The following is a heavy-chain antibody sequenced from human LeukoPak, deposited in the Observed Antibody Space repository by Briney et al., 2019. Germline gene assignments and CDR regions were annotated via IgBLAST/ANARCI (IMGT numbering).Heavy chain of an antibody. CDR3: ARDLRYYDSSGTFDY. J-gene: IGHJ4*02. Sequence: SETLSLTCTVSGGSISSGSYYWSWIRQPAGKGLEWIGRIYTSGSTNYNPSLKSRVTISVDTSKNQFSLKLSSVTAADTAVYYCARDLRYYDSSGTFDYWGQGTLVTVSS. CDR2: IYTSGST. V-gene: IGHV4-61*02. D-gene: IGHD3-22*01. CDR1: GGSISSGSYY.